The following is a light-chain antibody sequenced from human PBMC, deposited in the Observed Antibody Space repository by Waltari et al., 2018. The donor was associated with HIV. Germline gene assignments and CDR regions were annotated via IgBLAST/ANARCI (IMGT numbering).Light chain of an antibody. CDR1: SSNIENDN. Sequence: QSVLTQPPPASGTPGQRVTISCSGSSSNIENDNVYWYQQLTGAAPRLLIYKDTQRPSGVPDRFTGSKSGTSASLAISGLRSEDEADYYCVGWDSRLSGYVFGSGTKVTVL. V-gene: IGLV1-47*01. CDR3: VGWDSRLSGYV. CDR2: KDT. J-gene: IGLJ1*01.